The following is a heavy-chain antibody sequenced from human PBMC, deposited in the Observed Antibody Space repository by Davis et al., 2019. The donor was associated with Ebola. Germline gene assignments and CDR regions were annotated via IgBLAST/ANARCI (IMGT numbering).Heavy chain of an antibody. J-gene: IGHJ6*02. D-gene: IGHD3-22*01. Sequence: GGSLRLSCKGSGYSFTSYWISWVRQLPGKGLEWMGRIDPSDSYTNYSPSFQGHVTISADKSISTAYLQWSSLKASDTAMYYCARTEDKTYYYDSSGYFRFRYYYGMDVWGQGTTVTVSS. CDR1: GYSFTSYW. CDR2: IDPSDSYT. V-gene: IGHV5-10-1*01. CDR3: ARTEDKTYYYDSSGYFRFRYYYGMDV.